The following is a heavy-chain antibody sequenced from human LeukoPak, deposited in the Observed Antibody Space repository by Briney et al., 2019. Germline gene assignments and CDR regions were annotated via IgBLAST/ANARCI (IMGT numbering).Heavy chain of an antibody. CDR3: ARDWDSSGYPHIDY. Sequence: PGGSLRLSCEVSGFRFSSYWMSWVRQAPGKGLEWVANIKQDGSEKYYVDSVKGRFTISRDNAKNSLYLQMNSLRAEDTAVYYCARDWDSSGYPHIDYWGQGTLVTSPQ. CDR1: GFRFSSYW. J-gene: IGHJ4*02. D-gene: IGHD3-22*01. CDR2: IKQDGSEK. V-gene: IGHV3-7*01.